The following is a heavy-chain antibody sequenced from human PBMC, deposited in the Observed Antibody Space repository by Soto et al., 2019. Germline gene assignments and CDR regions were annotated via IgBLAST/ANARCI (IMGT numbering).Heavy chain of an antibody. CDR1: GFTFSSYA. V-gene: IGHV3-23*01. J-gene: IGHJ4*02. CDR3: HCSGCSPGY. Sequence: EVQLLESGGALVQPGGSLRLSCSASGFTFSSYAMSWVRQAPGKGLEWVSSIGGTAYSTHYADSAKGRFTISRDNSKNTLYLQMNSLRVEDTATYYCHCSGCSPGYWGQGTLVTVSS. CDR2: IGGTAYST. D-gene: IGHD2-15*01.